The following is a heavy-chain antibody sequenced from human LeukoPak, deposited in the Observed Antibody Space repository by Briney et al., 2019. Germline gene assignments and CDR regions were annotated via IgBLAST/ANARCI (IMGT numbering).Heavy chain of an antibody. J-gene: IGHJ4*02. V-gene: IGHV3-30-3*01. CDR1: GFTFSSYA. Sequence: GGSLRLSCAASGFTFSSYAMHWVRQAPGKGLEWVAVISCDGSNKYYADSVKGRFTISRDNSKNTLYLQMNSLRAEDTAVYYCARDAPPAALDYWGQGTLVTVSS. CDR3: ARDAPPAALDY. D-gene: IGHD6-13*01. CDR2: ISCDGSNK.